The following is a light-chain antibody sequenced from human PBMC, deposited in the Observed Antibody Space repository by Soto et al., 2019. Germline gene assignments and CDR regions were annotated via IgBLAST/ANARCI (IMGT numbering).Light chain of an antibody. CDR1: SSDVGGYDH. CDR3: CSYAGSYTWV. J-gene: IGLJ3*02. V-gene: IGLV2-14*03. Sequence: QSALTQPASVSGSPGQSITISCTGTSSDVGGYDHVSWYQQHPGKAPRVIIYDVNNRPSGVSNRFSGSKSGNTASLTISGLQAEDEADYYCCSYAGSYTWVFGGGTKLTVL. CDR2: DVN.